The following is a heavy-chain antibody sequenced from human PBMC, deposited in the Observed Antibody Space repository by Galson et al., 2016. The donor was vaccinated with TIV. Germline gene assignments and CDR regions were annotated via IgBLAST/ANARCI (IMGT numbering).Heavy chain of an antibody. CDR3: EREVAEDGELDY. CDR2: ISASGTGP. Sequence: SLRLSCAASGFDFGSYALSWVRLAPGKGLEWISGISASGTGPDYADSVKGRFTSFRNNSKNTLYLQMAMLRGDDTATYYCEREVAEDGELDYWGQGTLVIVS. CDR1: GFDFGSYA. V-gene: IGHV3-23*01. D-gene: IGHD5-24*01. J-gene: IGHJ4*02.